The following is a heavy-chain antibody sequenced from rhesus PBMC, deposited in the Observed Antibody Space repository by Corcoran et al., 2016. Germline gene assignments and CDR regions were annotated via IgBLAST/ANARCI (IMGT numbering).Heavy chain of an antibody. J-gene: IGHJ4*01. CDR3: ARDNFGIDY. V-gene: IGHV4-76*01. D-gene: IGHD1-26*01. CDR2: IYGSSGST. CDR1: GVSLSSGYV. Sequence: QVQLQESGPGVVKPSETLSLTCAVSGVSLSSGYVWSWIRQLPGKGLEWIGYIYGSSGSTNYNPSLKNRVTISKDASKNQFSLKLSSVTAADTAVYYCARDNFGIDYWGQGVLVTVSS.